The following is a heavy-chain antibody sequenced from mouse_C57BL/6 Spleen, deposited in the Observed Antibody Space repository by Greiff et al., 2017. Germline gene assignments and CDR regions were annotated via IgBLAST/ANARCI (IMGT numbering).Heavy chain of an antibody. CDR3: ASHYYAYAMDY. J-gene: IGHJ4*01. D-gene: IGHD2-1*01. CDR2: INPSTGGT. V-gene: IGHV1-42*01. CDR1: GYSFTGYY. Sequence: VQLQQSGPELVKPGASVKISCKASGYSFTGYYMNWVKQSPEKSLEWIGEINPSTGGTTYNQKFKAKATLTVDKSSSTAYMQLKSLTSEDSAVYYCASHYYAYAMDYWGQGTSVTVSS.